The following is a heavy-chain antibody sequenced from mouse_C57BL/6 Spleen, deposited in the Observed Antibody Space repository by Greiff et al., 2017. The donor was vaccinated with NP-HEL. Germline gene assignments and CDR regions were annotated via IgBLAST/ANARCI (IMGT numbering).Heavy chain of an antibody. V-gene: IGHV1-64*01. J-gene: IGHJ4*01. CDR2: IHPNSGST. CDR1: GYTFTSYW. CDR3: ARSDHYYGSSSLMDY. D-gene: IGHD1-1*01. Sequence: QVQLQQPGAELVKPGASVKLSCKASGYTFTSYWMHWVKQRPGQGLEWIGMIHPNSGSTNYNEKFKSKATLTVDKSSSTAYMQLSSLTSEDSAVYYCARSDHYYGSSSLMDYWGQGTSVTVSS.